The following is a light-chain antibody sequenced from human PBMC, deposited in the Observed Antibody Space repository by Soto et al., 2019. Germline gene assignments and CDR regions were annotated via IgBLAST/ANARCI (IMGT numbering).Light chain of an antibody. CDR3: QQYNNWPPWT. CDR2: GAS. V-gene: IGKV3-15*01. Sequence: EIVMTQSPATLSVSPGERATLSCRASQSVSSNLAWYQQKPGQAPRLLFYGASTRATGIPARFSGSGSGTEFTLTISSLQSEDCAVYYCQQYNNWPPWTFGQGTKVEIK. J-gene: IGKJ1*01. CDR1: QSVSSN.